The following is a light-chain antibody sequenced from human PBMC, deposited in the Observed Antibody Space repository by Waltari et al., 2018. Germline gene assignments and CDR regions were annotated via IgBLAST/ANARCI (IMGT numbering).Light chain of an antibody. CDR3: QHYVRLPAT. CDR2: DAS. J-gene: IGKJ1*01. CDR1: QSVGRS. Sequence: EIVLTQSPGTLSLSPWERATLACRASQSVGRSLAWYQQKPGQAPRLLIYDASRRATGIPDRFSGSGSGTDFSLTISTLEPEDFAVYYCQHYVRLPATFGQGTKVEI. V-gene: IGKV3-20*01.